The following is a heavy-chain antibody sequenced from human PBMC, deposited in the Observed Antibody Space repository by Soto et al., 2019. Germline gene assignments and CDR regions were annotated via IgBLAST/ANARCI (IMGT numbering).Heavy chain of an antibody. CDR1: GDSISNSRFY. Sequence: PSETLSLTCSVSGDSISNSRFYWAWIRQPPGEGLEWIGSIYHTGNAYYNPSLKSRVTIFVDTSKNQFSLNLTFVTAADTAVYYCARYGRGDQTFRRFDPWGQGTLVTVSS. J-gene: IGHJ5*02. CDR3: ARYGRGDQTFRRFDP. D-gene: IGHD3-16*01. CDR2: IYHTGNA. V-gene: IGHV4-39*01.